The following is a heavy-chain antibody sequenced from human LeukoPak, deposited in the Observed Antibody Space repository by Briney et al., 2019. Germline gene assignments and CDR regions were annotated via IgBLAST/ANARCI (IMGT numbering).Heavy chain of an antibody. CDR1: GFTFSSCS. Sequence: GGSLRLSCAASGFTFSSCSMNWVRQAPGKGLEWVSSISSSSSYIYYADSVKGRFTISRDNAKNSLYLQMNSLRAEDTAVYYCAKIEDSTSYYFDHWGQGTLVTVSS. D-gene: IGHD5/OR15-5a*01. CDR2: ISSSSSYI. V-gene: IGHV3-21*04. J-gene: IGHJ4*02. CDR3: AKIEDSTSYYFDH.